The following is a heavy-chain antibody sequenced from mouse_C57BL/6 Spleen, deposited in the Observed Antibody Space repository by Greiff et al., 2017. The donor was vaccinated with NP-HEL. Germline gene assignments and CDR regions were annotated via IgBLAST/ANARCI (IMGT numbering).Heavy chain of an antibody. CDR3: AREDYDEAY. CDR1: GYTFTDYY. J-gene: IGHJ3*01. CDR2: INPYNGGT. D-gene: IGHD2-4*01. Sequence: EVKVVESGPVLVKPGASVKMSCKASGYTFTDYYMNWVKQSHGKSLEWIGVINPYNGGTSYNQKFKGKATLTVDKSSSTAYMELNSLTSEDSAVYYCAREDYDEAYWGQGTLVTVSA. V-gene: IGHV1-19*01.